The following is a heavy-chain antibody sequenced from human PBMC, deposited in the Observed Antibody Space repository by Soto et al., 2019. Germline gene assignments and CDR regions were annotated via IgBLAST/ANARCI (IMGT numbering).Heavy chain of an antibody. CDR1: GGLFSSYA. V-gene: IGHV1-69*01. CDR3: ARGGSGYVWFNEF. Sequence: QEQLVQSGAEVKKSGSSVKVSCKDTGGLFSSYAVSWVRQAPGQGLEWMGGIIPVFDTVYYAQKFQARVTITADESTNTAYMELSSLRSEDRAMYYCARGGSGYVWFNEFWGQGTLVTVSS. D-gene: IGHD3-22*01. J-gene: IGHJ4*02. CDR2: IIPVFDTV.